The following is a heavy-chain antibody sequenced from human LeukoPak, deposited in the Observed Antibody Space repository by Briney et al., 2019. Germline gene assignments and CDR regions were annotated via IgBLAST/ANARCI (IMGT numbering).Heavy chain of an antibody. CDR3: AREGGYLY. V-gene: IGHV4-34*01. Sequence: SETLSLTCAVYGGSFSGYYWSWIRQPPGKGLEWIGEINHSGSTNYNPSLKSRVTISVDTSKNQFSLKLSSVTAADTAVYYCAREGGYLYWGQGTLVTVSS. D-gene: IGHD3-22*01. J-gene: IGHJ4*02. CDR2: INHSGST. CDR1: GGSFSGYY.